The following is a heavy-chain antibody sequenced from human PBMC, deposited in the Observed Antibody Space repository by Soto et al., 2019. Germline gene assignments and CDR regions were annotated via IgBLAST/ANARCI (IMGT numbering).Heavy chain of an antibody. J-gene: IGHJ6*02. D-gene: IGHD2-2*01. CDR3: ARGEYCSSTSCLNGYYYYYYGMDV. Sequence: LSLTCTVSGGSISSYYWSWIRQPAGKGLEWIGRIYTSGSTNYNPSLKSRVTMSVDTSKNQFSLKLSSVTAADTAVYYCARGEYCSSTSCLNGYYYYYYGMDVWGQGTTVTVSS. CDR1: GGSISSYY. V-gene: IGHV4-4*07. CDR2: IYTSGST.